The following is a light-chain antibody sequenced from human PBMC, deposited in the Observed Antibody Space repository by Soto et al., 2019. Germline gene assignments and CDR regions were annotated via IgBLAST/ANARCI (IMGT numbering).Light chain of an antibody. CDR1: SSSIGRNT. CDR3: AAWDDSLNGWV. V-gene: IGLV1-44*01. J-gene: IGLJ3*02. CDR2: SNN. Sequence: QSVLTQPPSASATPGQRVTISCSGSSSSIGRNTVDWYQQLPGTAPKLLVYSNNQRPSGVPDRFSGSKSGTSGSLAISGPQSEDEADYYCAAWDDSLNGWVFGGGTKLTVL.